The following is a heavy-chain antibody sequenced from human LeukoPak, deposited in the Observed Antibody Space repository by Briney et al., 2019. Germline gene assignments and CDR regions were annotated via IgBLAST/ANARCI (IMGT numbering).Heavy chain of an antibody. CDR1: GGSISSYY. Sequence: PSETLSLTCTVSGGSISSYYWSWIRQPPGKGLEWIGYIYYSGSTNYNPSLKSRVTISVDTSKNQFSLKLSSVTAADTAVYYCARVIAAPKYRAFDIWGQGTMVTVSS. V-gene: IGHV4-59*01. J-gene: IGHJ3*02. CDR3: ARVIAAPKYRAFDI. CDR2: IYYSGST. D-gene: IGHD6-25*01.